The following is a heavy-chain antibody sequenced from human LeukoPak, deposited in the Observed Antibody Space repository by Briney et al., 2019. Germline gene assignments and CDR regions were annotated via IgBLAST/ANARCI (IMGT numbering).Heavy chain of an antibody. CDR3: ARGSSLRIYYDFWSGYHKNAFDI. V-gene: IGHV3-23*01. J-gene: IGHJ3*02. CDR1: GFTFSSYA. CDR2: ISGSGGST. Sequence: TGGSLRLSCAASGFTFSSYATSWVRQAPGKGLEWVSAISGSGGSTYYADSVKGRFTISRDNSKNTLYLQMNSLRAEDTAVYYCARGSSLRIYYDFWSGYHKNAFDIWGQGTMVTVSS. D-gene: IGHD3-3*01.